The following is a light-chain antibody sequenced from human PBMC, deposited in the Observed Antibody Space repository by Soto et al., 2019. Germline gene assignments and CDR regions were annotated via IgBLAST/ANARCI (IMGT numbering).Light chain of an antibody. V-gene: IGKV3-20*01. Sequence: EIVLTQSPGTLSLSPGERATLSCRASQSVSSSYLAWYQQKPGQAPRLLIYGASSRATGIPDGFSGRGSGTDLTLTLSRLEPEDFAVYYFQQYGSSPLTLGGGTKVEIK. CDR3: QQYGSSPLT. CDR2: GAS. J-gene: IGKJ4*01. CDR1: QSVSSSY.